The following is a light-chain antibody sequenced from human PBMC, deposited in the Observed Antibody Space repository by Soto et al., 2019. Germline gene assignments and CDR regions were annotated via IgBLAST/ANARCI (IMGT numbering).Light chain of an antibody. CDR1: QSVSSK. CDR2: GAS. V-gene: IGKV3-15*01. CDR3: QQYNNWPPIT. Sequence: EIVLTQSPATLSLSPGERATLSCRASQSVSSKLAWYQQKPGQVPRLLIYGASTRATGIPARFSGSGSGTQFTLTISSLQSEDFAVYYCQQYNNWPPITFGQGTRLEIK. J-gene: IGKJ5*01.